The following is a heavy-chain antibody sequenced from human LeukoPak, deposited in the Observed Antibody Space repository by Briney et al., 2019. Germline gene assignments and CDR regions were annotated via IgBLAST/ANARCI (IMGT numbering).Heavy chain of an antibody. Sequence: ASVKVSCKASGYTFTGYYMHWVRQAPGQGLEWMGWINPNSGGTNYAQKFQGWVTMTRDTSISTAYMELSRLRSDDTAVYYCARVYYYGSGRGAFDIWGQGTMVTVSS. V-gene: IGHV1-2*04. D-gene: IGHD3-10*01. CDR1: GYTFTGYY. CDR3: ARVYYYGSGRGAFDI. J-gene: IGHJ3*02. CDR2: INPNSGGT.